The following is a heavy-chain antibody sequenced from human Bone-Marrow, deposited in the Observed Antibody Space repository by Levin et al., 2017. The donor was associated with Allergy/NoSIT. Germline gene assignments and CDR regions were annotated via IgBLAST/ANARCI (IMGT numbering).Heavy chain of an antibody. D-gene: IGHD2-2*01. Sequence: GESLKISCAASGFTFSRYWMYWVRQAPGKGLVWVSRVYSDGSITTYADSVKGRFTISRDNAKNTLYLQMNSLRAEDTAVYYCARQYCSSSSCYEGAFDIWGQGTMVTVSS. V-gene: IGHV3-74*01. CDR2: VYSDGSIT. CDR1: GFTFSRYW. J-gene: IGHJ3*02. CDR3: ARQYCSSSSCYEGAFDI.